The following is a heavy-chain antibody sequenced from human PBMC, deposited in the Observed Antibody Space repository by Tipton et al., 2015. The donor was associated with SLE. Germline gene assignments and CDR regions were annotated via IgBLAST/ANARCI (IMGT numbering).Heavy chain of an antibody. CDR1: GGSITGYDEF. J-gene: IGHJ4*02. V-gene: IGHV4-39*07. Sequence: GLVKPSETLSLSCSVSGGSITGYDEFWAWIRRSPGKGLEWIGSIDDRGRTTYSPSLKSRVTMSVDTSKNEFSLKLSSVTAADTAVYYCARDSRYSSVRWGQGNLVTVSS. CDR2: IDDRGRT. CDR3: ARDSRYSSVR. D-gene: IGHD6-19*01.